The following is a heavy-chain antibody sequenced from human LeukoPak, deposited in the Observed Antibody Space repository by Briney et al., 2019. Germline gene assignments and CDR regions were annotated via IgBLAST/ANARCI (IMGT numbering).Heavy chain of an antibody. CDR1: GYTLTSHG. CDR3: ARVFTISSGWYRSFDY. Sequence: ASVKVSCKASGYTLTSHGISWVRQAPGQGLEWMGWISAYNGHTNYAQKVQGRVTMTTDTSTSTAYMELRSLRSDDTAVYYCARVFTISSGWYRSFDYWGQGTLVTVSS. J-gene: IGHJ4*02. CDR2: ISAYNGHT. D-gene: IGHD6-19*01. V-gene: IGHV1-18*01.